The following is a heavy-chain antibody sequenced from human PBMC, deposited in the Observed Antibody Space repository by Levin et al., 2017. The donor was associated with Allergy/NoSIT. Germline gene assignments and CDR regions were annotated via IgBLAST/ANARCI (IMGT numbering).Heavy chain of an antibody. Sequence: GGSLRLSCAASGFTFSSYGMHWVRQAPGKGLEWVAVISYDGSNKYYADSVKGRFTISRDNSKNTLYLQMNSLRAEDTAVYYCSGSPSIAAAGIPPKAPHNYYDYGMDVWGQGTTVTVSS. CDR3: SGSPSIAAAGIPPKAPHNYYDYGMDV. D-gene: IGHD6-13*01. V-gene: IGHV3-30*03. CDR1: GFTFSSYG. CDR2: ISYDGSNK. J-gene: IGHJ6*02.